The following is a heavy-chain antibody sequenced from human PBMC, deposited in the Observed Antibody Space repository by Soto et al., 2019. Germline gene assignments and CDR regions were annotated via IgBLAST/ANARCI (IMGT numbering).Heavy chain of an antibody. CDR3: SRYSYYYGMDV. CDR2: TYSGRVT. CDR1: GFTVRTNY. Sequence: GRSLRLSCAPSGFTVRTNYMSWVRQAPGKGLEWVSVTYSGRVTYYAGSVRGRFTVSRDISTNTLYLQMNSLRAEDTAVYYCSRYSYYYGMDVCRQGTTVTVSS. D-gene: IGHD2-15*01. J-gene: IGHJ6*02. V-gene: IGHV3-53*01.